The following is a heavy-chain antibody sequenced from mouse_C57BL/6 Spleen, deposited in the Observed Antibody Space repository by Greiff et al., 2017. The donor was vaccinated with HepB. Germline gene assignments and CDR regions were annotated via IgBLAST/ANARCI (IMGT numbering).Heavy chain of an antibody. CDR2: INYDGSST. CDR1: GFTFSDYY. D-gene: IGHD1-1*01. J-gene: IGHJ4*01. V-gene: IGHV5-16*01. Sequence: EVQVVESEGGLVQPGSSMKLSCTASGFTFSDYYMAWVRQVPEKGLEWVANINYDGSSTYYLDSLKSRFIISRDNAKNILYLQMSSLKSEDTATYYCARGGYYYGSSPPYAMDYWGQGTSVTVSS. CDR3: ARGGYYYGSSPPYAMDY.